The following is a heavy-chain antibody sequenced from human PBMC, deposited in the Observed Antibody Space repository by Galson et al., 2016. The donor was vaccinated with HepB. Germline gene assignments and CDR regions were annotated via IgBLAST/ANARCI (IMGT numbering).Heavy chain of an antibody. V-gene: IGHV6-1*01. J-gene: IGHJ4*02. CDR3: AISYYDSSGYRY. CDR2: TYYRSKWSD. CDR1: GDSVSSKRAA. Sequence: CAISGDSVSSKRAAWNWIRQSPSRGLEWLGRTYYRSKWSDEYAVAMKGRVTINPDTSKNQFSLHLNFVTPEDTAVYYYAISYYDSSGYRYWGQGTQVTVSS. D-gene: IGHD3-22*01.